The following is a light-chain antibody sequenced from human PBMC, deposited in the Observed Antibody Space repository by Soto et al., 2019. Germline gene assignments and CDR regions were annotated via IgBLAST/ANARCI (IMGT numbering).Light chain of an antibody. CDR1: SNDIGDYKY. CDR2: EVT. Sequence: QSALTQPPSASGSPGQSVTISCTGTSNDIGDYKYVSWHQQHPDKAPKLIIYEVTKRPSGVPDRFSGSESGNTASLTVSGLQAEDEADYYCSSYAGNNKLVFGGGTKLTVL. CDR3: SSYAGNNKLV. J-gene: IGLJ2*01. V-gene: IGLV2-8*01.